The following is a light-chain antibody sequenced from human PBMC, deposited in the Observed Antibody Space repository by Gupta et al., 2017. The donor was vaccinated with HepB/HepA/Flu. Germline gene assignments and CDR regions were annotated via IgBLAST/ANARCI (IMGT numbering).Light chain of an antibody. Sequence: DIQVTQSPSSLSASVGDRVTITCRASQSVTTYLNWYHQKPGEAPSLLIFGVTSLPRGVPSRFSGSGSGTDFTLTISERQPEDFATYYCQQRDSTPWTFGQGTKVEI. CDR2: GVT. V-gene: IGKV1-39*01. CDR1: QSVTTY. J-gene: IGKJ1*01. CDR3: QQRDSTPWT.